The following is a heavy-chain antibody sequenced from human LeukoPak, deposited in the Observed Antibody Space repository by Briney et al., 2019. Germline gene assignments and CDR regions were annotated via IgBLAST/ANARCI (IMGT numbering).Heavy chain of an antibody. J-gene: IGHJ3*02. CDR3: ASSNYDFWSGYLGDDAFDI. V-gene: IGHV4-38-2*02. CDR1: GYSISSGYY. D-gene: IGHD3-3*01. Sequence: SETLSLTCTVSGYSISSGYYWGWIRQPPGKGLEWIGSIYHSGSTYYNPSLKSRVTISVDTSKNQFSLKLSSVTAADTAVYYCASSNYDFWSGYLGDDAFDIWGQGTMVTVSS. CDR2: IYHSGST.